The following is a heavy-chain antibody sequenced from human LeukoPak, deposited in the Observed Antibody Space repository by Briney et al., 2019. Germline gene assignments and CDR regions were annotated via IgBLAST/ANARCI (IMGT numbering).Heavy chain of an antibody. V-gene: IGHV1-69*13. CDR2: IIPIFGTA. CDR1: GGTFSSYA. CDR3: ARDLVVGYYDSSGYFVY. Sequence: SVKVSCKASGGTFSSYAISWVLQAPGQGLEWMGGIIPIFGTANYAQKFQGRVTITADESTSTAYMELSSLRSEDTAVYYCARDLVVGYYDSSGYFVYWGQGTLVTVSS. J-gene: IGHJ4*02. D-gene: IGHD3-22*01.